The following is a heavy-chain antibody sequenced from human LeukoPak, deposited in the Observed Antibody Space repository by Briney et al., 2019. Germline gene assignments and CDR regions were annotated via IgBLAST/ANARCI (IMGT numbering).Heavy chain of an antibody. Sequence: SETLSLTCTVSGGSISSYYWNWIRQPPGKGLEWIGYIYYSGTTNYNPSLKSRVTISVDTSKNQFSLKLSSVTAADTAVYYCARESGYRGYSGYYFDYWGQGTLVTVSS. J-gene: IGHJ4*02. CDR3: ARESGYRGYSGYYFDY. CDR1: GGSISSYY. V-gene: IGHV4-59*01. D-gene: IGHD5-12*01. CDR2: IYYSGTT.